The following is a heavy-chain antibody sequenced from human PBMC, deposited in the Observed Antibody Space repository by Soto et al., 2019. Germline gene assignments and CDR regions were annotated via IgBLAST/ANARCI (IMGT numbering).Heavy chain of an antibody. J-gene: IGHJ4*02. D-gene: IGHD3-10*01. CDR3: ARSRSGAVADSFDF. CDR2: ISRDGTNK. Sequence: GGSLRFSCAASGFTFSRYAIHWVRQAPGKGLEWVAVISRDGTNKYYVDSVKGRFTISRDNSRNTLYLQMNSLRHEDAAVYYCARSRSGAVADSFDFWGQGTPVTVSS. V-gene: IGHV3-30*04. CDR1: GFTFSRYA.